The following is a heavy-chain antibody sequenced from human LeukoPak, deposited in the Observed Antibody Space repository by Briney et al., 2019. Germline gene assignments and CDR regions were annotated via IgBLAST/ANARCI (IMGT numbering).Heavy chain of an antibody. J-gene: IGHJ4*02. CDR3: ARDSGSGSWYDY. D-gene: IGHD6-13*01. CDR1: GDSLSSYY. V-gene: IGHV4-59*01. CDR2: IYHSGST. Sequence: PSETLSLTCTVSGDSLSSYYWSWVRHSPGKGLEWIGYIYHSGSTNYNPSLKSRVTISIDTSKNQFSLKLSSVTAADTAVYYGARDSGSGSWYDYWGQGTLVTVSS.